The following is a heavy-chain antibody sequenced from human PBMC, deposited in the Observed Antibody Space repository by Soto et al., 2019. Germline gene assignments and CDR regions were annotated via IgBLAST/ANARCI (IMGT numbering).Heavy chain of an antibody. CDR2: IKPDGSER. J-gene: IGHJ4*02. CDR1: GFTLSSYW. D-gene: IGHD6-19*01. CDR3: ARNPWGVAGIDY. Sequence: EVQLVESGGGLVQPGGSLRLSCAASGFTLSSYWMSWVRQAPGKGLDWVANIKPDGSERYYVDSVKGRFTISRDSAKKSLDLQLNSLRAEDTAVYYCARNPWGVAGIDYWGQGTRVTVSS. V-gene: IGHV3-7*01.